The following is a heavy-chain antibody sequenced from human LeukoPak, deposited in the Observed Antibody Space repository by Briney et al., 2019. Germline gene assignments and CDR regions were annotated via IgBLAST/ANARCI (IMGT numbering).Heavy chain of an antibody. D-gene: IGHD3-9*01. Sequence: GGSLRLSCAASGFTFSRYSMHWVRQAPGKGLVWVSHVNSDGSGTDFADSVKGRFTISRDNSKNTLYLQINSLRPGDTAMYYCAKGPYYNLLTGYPTRYPIDYWGQGTLVTVSS. V-gene: IGHV3-74*01. CDR2: VNSDGSGT. J-gene: IGHJ4*02. CDR3: AKGPYYNLLTGYPTRYPIDY. CDR1: GFTFSRYS.